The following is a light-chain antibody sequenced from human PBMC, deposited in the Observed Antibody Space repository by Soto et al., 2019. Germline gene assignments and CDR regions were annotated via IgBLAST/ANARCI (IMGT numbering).Light chain of an antibody. V-gene: IGKV3-15*01. CDR3: QQYNNWPPVT. Sequence: LRQSPGILSLSPGERATLSCRASQSVSSSYLAWYQQKPGQAPRLLIYGASTRATGIPARFSGSGSGTEFTLTISSLQSEDFAVYFCQQYNNWPPVTFGPGTKVDI. CDR1: QSVSSSY. CDR2: GAS. J-gene: IGKJ3*01.